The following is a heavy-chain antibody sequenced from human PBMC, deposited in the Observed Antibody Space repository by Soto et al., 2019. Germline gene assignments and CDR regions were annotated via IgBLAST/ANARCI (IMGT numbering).Heavy chain of an antibody. CDR2: ISGSGGST. CDR1: GFPFRSYG. D-gene: IGHD1-1*01. J-gene: IGHJ3*02. V-gene: IGHV3-23*01. CDR3: AKEERATGLAFDT. Sequence: GGSLRLSCAASGFPFRSYGMHWVRPAPGKGLEWVSAISGSGGSTYYADSVKGRFTISRDNSKNTLYLQMNSLRAEDTAVYYCAKEERATGLAFDTWGQGTMVTVSS.